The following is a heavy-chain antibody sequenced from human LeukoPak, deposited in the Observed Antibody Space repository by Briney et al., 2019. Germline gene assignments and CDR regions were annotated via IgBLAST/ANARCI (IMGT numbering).Heavy chain of an antibody. D-gene: IGHD1-26*01. Sequence: PLASVKVSCKASGYTFTGYYMHWVRQAPGQGLEWMGWINPNSGGTNYAQKLQGRVTMTRDTSISTAHMELSRLRSDDTAVYYCARAYLPSIVGATVDYWGQGTLVTVSS. J-gene: IGHJ4*02. CDR1: GYTFTGYY. CDR3: ARAYLPSIVGATVDY. V-gene: IGHV1-2*02. CDR2: INPNSGGT.